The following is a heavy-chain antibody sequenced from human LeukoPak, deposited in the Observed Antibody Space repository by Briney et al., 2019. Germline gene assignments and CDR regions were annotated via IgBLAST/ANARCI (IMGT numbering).Heavy chain of an antibody. J-gene: IGHJ4*02. V-gene: IGHV3-15*01. D-gene: IGHD3-10*01. Sequence: PGGSLRLSCAASGFTFTNAWMTWVRQAPGKGLEWVGRIKSKGDGETTGYAAPVKGRFIMSRDDAKATLYLQMNSLNAEDTAVYYCATDLGLTIIRGVIVHWGQGALVTVSS. CDR2: IKSKGDGETT. CDR1: GFTFTNAW. CDR3: ATDLGLTIIRGVIVH.